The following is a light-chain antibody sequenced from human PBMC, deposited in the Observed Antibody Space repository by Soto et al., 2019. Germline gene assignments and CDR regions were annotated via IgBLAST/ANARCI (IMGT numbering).Light chain of an antibody. CDR3: QQYGSSPPEKT. CDR1: QSVSSNY. V-gene: IGKV3-20*01. CDR2: GAS. Sequence: EIVLTQSPGTLSLSAGERATLSCWASQSVSSNYLAWYQQKPGQAPSLLIYGASRRATGIPDRFSGSGSGTDFTLTISRLEPEDFAVYYCQQYGSSPPEKTFGQGTKVEIK. J-gene: IGKJ1*01.